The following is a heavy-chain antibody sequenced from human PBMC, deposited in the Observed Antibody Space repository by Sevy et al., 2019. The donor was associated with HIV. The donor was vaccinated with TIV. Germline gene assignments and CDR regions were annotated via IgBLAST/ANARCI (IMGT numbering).Heavy chain of an antibody. Sequence: GGSLRLSCAASGFTFSSYSMNWVRLAPGKGLEWVSYISSSRSTIDYADSEKGRFTISRDNAKNSLYLQMNSLRAEDTAVYYCARDRCSTTSCYRDYYYGMDVWGQGTTVTVSS. CDR3: ARDRCSTTSCYRDYYYGMDV. J-gene: IGHJ6*02. CDR2: ISSSRSTI. V-gene: IGHV3-48*01. D-gene: IGHD2-2*02. CDR1: GFTFSSYS.